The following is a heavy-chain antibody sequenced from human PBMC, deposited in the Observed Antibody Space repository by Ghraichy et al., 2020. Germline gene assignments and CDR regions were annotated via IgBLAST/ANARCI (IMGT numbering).Heavy chain of an antibody. J-gene: IGHJ5*02. CDR1: GGSISSYY. CDR2: IYTSGST. Sequence: ASLNISCTVSGGSISSYYWSWIRQPAGKGLEWIGRIYTSGSTNYNPSLKSRVTMSVDTSKNQFSLKLSSVTAADTAVYYCARAVGASLLAGHFFRWFDPWGQGTLVTVSS. V-gene: IGHV4-4*07. D-gene: IGHD1-26*01. CDR3: ARAVGASLLAGHFFRWFDP.